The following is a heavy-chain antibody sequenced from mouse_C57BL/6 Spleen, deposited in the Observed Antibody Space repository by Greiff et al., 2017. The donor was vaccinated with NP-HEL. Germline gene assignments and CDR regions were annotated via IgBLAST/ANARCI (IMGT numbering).Heavy chain of an antibody. CDR2: ISDGGSYT. CDR3: ARSNPPSY. Sequence: EVKLMESGGGLVKPGGSLKLSCAASGFTFSSYAMSWVRQTPEKRLEWVATISDGGSYTSYPDNVKGRFTIARDNAKNNLYLQMSHLKSEDTAMYYCARSNPPSYWGQGTLVTVSA. V-gene: IGHV5-4*03. CDR1: GFTFSSYA. J-gene: IGHJ3*01. D-gene: IGHD2-5*01.